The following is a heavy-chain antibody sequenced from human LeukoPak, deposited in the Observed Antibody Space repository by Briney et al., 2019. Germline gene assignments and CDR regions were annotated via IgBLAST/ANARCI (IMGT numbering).Heavy chain of an antibody. CDR1: GGSIGSYC. D-gene: IGHD6-19*01. Sequence: PSETLSLTCTVSGGSIGSYCWSWIRQPPGNGLEWIGYIYYTGGTNYNPSLKSRVTLSVDTSRNQFSLNLNSVTAADTAMYYCARHEGRSGWNGWYDHWGQGILVTVSS. CDR2: IYYTGGT. CDR3: ARHEGRSGWNGWYDH. V-gene: IGHV4-59*08. J-gene: IGHJ4*02.